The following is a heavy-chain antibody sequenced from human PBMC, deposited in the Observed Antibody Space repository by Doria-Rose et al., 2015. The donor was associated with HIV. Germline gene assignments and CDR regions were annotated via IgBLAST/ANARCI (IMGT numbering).Heavy chain of an antibody. CDR1: GVSLSSPGMG. Sequence: QVTLKESGPVLVKPTETLTLTCTVSGVSLSSPGMGVSWIRQPPGKALEWLANIFSDDERSYKTSLKSRLTIYRVTSNSQVDLTMTDMDPVDTATYYCARIKSSRWYHKYYFDFWGQGTLVIVSA. V-gene: IGHV2-26*01. J-gene: IGHJ4*02. D-gene: IGHD6-13*01. CDR3: ARIKSSRWYHKYYFDF. CDR2: IFSDDER.